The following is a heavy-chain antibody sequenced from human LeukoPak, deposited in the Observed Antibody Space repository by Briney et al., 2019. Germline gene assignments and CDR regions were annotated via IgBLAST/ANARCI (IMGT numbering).Heavy chain of an antibody. J-gene: IGHJ5*02. CDR3: AREEVRVLVRWLDP. Sequence: GGSLRLSCAASGFTFSTFAMIWVRQPPGKGLEWVSYISSSGSTVYYADSVRGRFTISRDNAKNSLYLQMNSLRAEDTAVYYCAREEVRVLVRWLDPWGQGNLVTVSS. V-gene: IGHV3-48*03. CDR1: GFTFSTFA. D-gene: IGHD2-21*01. CDR2: ISSSGSTV.